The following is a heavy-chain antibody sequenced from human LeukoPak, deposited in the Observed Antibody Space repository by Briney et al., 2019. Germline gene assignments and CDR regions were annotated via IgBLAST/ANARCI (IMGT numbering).Heavy chain of an antibody. V-gene: IGHV4-59*11. D-gene: IGHD6-6*01. CDR3: ARSSSPAYYYYMDV. Sequence: SETLFLTCTVSGGSISSHYWSWIRQPPGKGLEWIGYIYYSGSTNYNPSLKSRVTISVDTSKNQFSLKLSSVTAADTAVYYCARSSSPAYYYYMDVWGKGTTVTVSS. CDR2: IYYSGST. J-gene: IGHJ6*03. CDR1: GGSISSHY.